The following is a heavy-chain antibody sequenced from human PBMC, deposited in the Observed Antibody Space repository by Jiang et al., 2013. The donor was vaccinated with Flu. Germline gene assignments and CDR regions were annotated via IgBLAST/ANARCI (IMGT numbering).Heavy chain of an antibody. CDR1: GFTFSSYA. CDR2: ISGSGGST. J-gene: IGHJ4*02. CDR3: AKAAIYDFSKDFDY. Sequence: GFTFSSYAMSWVRQAPGKGLEWVSAISGSGGSTYYADSVKGRFTISRDNSKNTLYLQMNSLRAEDTAVYYCAKAAIYDFSKDFDYWGQGTLVTVSS. V-gene: IGHV3-23*01. D-gene: IGHD3-3*01.